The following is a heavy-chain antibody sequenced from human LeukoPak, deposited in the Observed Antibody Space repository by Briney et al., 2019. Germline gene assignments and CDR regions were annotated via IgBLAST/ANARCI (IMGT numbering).Heavy chain of an antibody. CDR1: GYTFTSYG. Sequence: GESLKISCKASGYTFTSYGISWVRQAPGQGLEWMGWISAYNGNTNYAQKLQGRVTMTTDTSTSTAYMELRSLRSDDTAVYYCASSRGSGYYWVFDYWGQGTLVTVSS. D-gene: IGHD3-22*01. J-gene: IGHJ4*02. V-gene: IGHV1-18*01. CDR2: ISAYNGNT. CDR3: ASSRGSGYYWVFDY.